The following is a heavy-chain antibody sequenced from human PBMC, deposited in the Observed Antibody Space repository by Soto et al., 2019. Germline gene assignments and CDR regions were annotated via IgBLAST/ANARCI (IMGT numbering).Heavy chain of an antibody. Sequence: EVQLVESGGGLVQPGGSLRLSCAASGFTFKNYWMCWVRQAPGKGLEWVANIKDDGGAKYYVDSVKGRFTIFRDNAKNSLFLQMNNLRAEDTAVYYCAREGGGYDLYWGQGTLVTVSS. CDR1: GFTFKNYW. CDR3: AREGGGYDLY. CDR2: IKDDGGAK. V-gene: IGHV3-7*05. J-gene: IGHJ4*02. D-gene: IGHD5-12*01.